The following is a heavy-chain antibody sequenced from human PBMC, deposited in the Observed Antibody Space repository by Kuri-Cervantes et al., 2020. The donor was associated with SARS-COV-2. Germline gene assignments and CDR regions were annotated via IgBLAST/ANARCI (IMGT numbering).Heavy chain of an antibody. CDR2: IYSGGST. D-gene: IGHD4-11*01. CDR3: ARVRATVPNYYYYYYYMDV. J-gene: IGHJ6*03. CDR1: GFTVSSNY. Sequence: GESLKISCAASGFTVSSNYMSWVRQAPGKGLEWVSVIYSGGSTYYADSVKGRFTISRDNSKNMLYLQMNSLRAEDTAVYYCARVRATVPNYYYYYYYMDVWGKGTTVTVSS. V-gene: IGHV3-53*01.